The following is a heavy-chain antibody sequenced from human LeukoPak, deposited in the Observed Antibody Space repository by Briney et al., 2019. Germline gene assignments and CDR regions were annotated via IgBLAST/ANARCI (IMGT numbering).Heavy chain of an antibody. CDR3: AKGPYSSSWTPDY. V-gene: IGHV3-30*18. CDR1: GFTFSSYG. D-gene: IGHD6-13*01. J-gene: IGHJ4*02. CDR2: ISYDGSNK. Sequence: GGSLRLSCAASGFTFSSYGMHWVRQAPRKGLEWVAVISYDGSNKYYADSVKDRFTISRDNSKNTLYLQMNSLRAEDTAVYYCAKGPYSSSWTPDYWGQGTLVTVSS.